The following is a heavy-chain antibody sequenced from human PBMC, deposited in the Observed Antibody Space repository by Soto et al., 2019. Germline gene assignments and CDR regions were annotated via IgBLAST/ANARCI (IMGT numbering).Heavy chain of an antibody. CDR3: ARGVVPAPIWGYNYFDP. CDR1: GGSISSGGYS. J-gene: IGHJ5*02. CDR2: IYHSGTT. D-gene: IGHD2-2*01. V-gene: IGHV4-30-2*01. Sequence: SETLSLTCSVAGGSISSGGYSWSWIRQPPGKGLEWIGYIYHSGTTYFNPSLKSRVTMSVDKSRNQFSLKLTSVTAADTAVYYCARGVVPAPIWGYNYFDPWGRGTRVTVSS.